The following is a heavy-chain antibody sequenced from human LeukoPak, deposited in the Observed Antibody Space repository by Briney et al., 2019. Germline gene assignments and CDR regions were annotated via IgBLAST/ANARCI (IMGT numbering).Heavy chain of an antibody. CDR3: ARHCDYSSSCLNLGMDV. CDR2: IKQDGSEK. V-gene: IGHV3-7*01. D-gene: IGHD6-6*01. CDR1: GFTFSTYW. J-gene: IGHJ6*02. Sequence: PGGSLRLSCAASGFTFSTYWMTWVRQAPGKGLEWVANIKQDGSEKNYVDSVKGRFTISRDNAKNSLYLQMNSLRAEDTAVYYCARHCDYSSSCLNLGMDVWGQGTTVTVSS.